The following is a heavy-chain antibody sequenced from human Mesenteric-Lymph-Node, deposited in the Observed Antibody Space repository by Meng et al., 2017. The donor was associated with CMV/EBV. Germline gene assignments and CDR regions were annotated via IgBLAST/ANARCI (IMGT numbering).Heavy chain of an antibody. D-gene: IGHD6-13*01. V-gene: IGHV3-53*01. CDR2: IYSGGST. CDR3: ARVNPYSSSWYSFDY. J-gene: IGHJ4*02. Sequence: ASGFTVSSNYMTWVRQAPGKGLEWVSVIYSGGSTYYADSVKGRFTISRDNSKNTLYLQMNSLRAEDTAVYYCARVNPYSSSWYSFDYWGQGTLVTVSS. CDR1: GFTVSSNY.